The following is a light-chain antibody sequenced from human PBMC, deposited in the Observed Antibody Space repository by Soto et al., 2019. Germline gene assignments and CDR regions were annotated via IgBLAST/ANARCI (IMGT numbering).Light chain of an antibody. CDR3: ISYTRGSTHV. Sequence: QSALTQSASVSGSPGESITISCTGTNSDVAAYNFVSWYQQHPGKVPNLLIFDVSRRPSGVSDRFSGSKSGNTASLTISGLQSEDEGDYYCISYTRGSTHVFGSGTKLTVL. V-gene: IGLV2-14*03. J-gene: IGLJ1*01. CDR1: NSDVAAYNF. CDR2: DVS.